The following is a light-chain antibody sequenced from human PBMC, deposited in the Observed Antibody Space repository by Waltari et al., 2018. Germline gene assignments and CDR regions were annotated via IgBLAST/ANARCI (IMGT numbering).Light chain of an antibody. J-gene: IGLJ3*02. CDR2: EGN. Sequence: QSALIQPASVSGSPGQSIPLSCTETNSAVGTYNLVPWYQQHPGKAPNLMIYEGNKRPSGVSYRFSGSKSGNTASLTISGLQAEDEADYYCSSYAGSSSPRVFGGGTKLTVL. CDR1: NSAVGTYNL. V-gene: IGLV2-23*01. CDR3: SSYAGSSSPRV.